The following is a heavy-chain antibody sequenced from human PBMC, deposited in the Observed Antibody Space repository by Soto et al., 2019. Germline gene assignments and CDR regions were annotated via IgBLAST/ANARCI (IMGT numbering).Heavy chain of an antibody. D-gene: IGHD6-19*01. V-gene: IGHV3-7*05. CDR2: IKQDGTEK. J-gene: IGHJ4*02. CDR3: TRDIPPRSGWPRAPGYFEY. Sequence: GGSLRLSCAASGFIFSDCWMSWVRQAPGKGLEWVANIKQDGTEKYYVDSVRGRFTISRDNAKNSLYLQMNSLRAEDTAVYYCTRDIPPRSGWPRAPGYFEYWGQGILVTVSS. CDR1: GFIFSDCW.